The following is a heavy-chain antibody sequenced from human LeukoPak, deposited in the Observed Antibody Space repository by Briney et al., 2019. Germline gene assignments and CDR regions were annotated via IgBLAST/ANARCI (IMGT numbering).Heavy chain of an antibody. CDR2: INAYSGNT. V-gene: IGHV1-18*01. J-gene: IGHJ4*02. CDR3: VFGECGSTSCYPRRDY. D-gene: IGHD2-2*01. Sequence: GASVKVSFKASGYRFTTYGISWVRQAPGQGLEWMGWINAYSGNTDYTQNLQGRVTMATDTSTATAYMELRSLRSDDTAVYYCVFGECGSTSCYPRRDYWGQGTLVTVSS. CDR1: GYRFTTYG.